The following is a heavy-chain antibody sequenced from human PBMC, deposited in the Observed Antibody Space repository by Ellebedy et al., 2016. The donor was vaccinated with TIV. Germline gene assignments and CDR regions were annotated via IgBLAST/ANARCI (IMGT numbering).Heavy chain of an antibody. V-gene: IGHV3-7*03. Sequence: ESLKISCAASGCTFSTYWMTLYRPAPGKGLEWVANIKQDGTEIYYVDSVKCRFTIARDNAKSSLHLQMHSLRAEDSAVYYCARVGPCSGGRCYLDFWGQGTLVTVSS. J-gene: IGHJ4*02. CDR3: ARVGPCSGGRCYLDF. CDR1: GCTFSTYW. CDR2: IKQDGTEI. D-gene: IGHD2-15*01.